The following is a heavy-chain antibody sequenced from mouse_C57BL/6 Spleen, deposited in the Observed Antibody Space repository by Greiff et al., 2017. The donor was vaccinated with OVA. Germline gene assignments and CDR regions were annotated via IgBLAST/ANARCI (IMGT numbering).Heavy chain of an antibody. J-gene: IGHJ3*01. Sequence: QVQLQQPGAELVKPGASVKLSCKASGYTSTSYWMQWVKQRPGQGLEWIGEIDPSDSYTNYNQKFKGKATLTVDTSSSTAYMQLSSLTSEDSAVYYCALKDRGFAYWGQGTLVTVSA. V-gene: IGHV1-50*01. CDR2: IDPSDSYT. D-gene: IGHD2-14*01. CDR3: ALKDRGFAY. CDR1: GYTSTSYW.